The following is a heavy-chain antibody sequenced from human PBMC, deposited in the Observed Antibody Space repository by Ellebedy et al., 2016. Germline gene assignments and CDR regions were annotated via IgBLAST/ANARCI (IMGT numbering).Heavy chain of an antibody. CDR1: GFTFRNYG. V-gene: IGHV3-30*18. Sequence: GGSLRLXXMTSGFTFRNYGMHWVRRAPDRGLEWVAGLSYDGDKEYYGGPEKGRFTISRDNSKKMVYLQMNTLRGEDTAVYYCAKDPRRRLSMVRGVMGILFHYWGQGTLVTVSS. CDR3: AKDPRRRLSMVRGVMGILFHY. D-gene: IGHD3-10*01. J-gene: IGHJ4*02. CDR2: LSYDGDKE.